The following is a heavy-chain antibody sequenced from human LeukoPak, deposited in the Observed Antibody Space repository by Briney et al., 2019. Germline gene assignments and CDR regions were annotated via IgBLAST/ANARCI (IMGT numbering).Heavy chain of an antibody. CDR1: GGSISSYY. J-gene: IGHJ3*02. D-gene: IGHD1-14*01. V-gene: IGHV4-59*01. CDR3: ARDGISDADAFDI. Sequence: PSETLSLTCTVSGGSISSYYWSWIRQPPGKGLEWTGYIYYSGSTNYNPSLKSRVTISVDTSKNQFSLKLSSVTAADTAVYYCARDGISDADAFDIWGQGTMVTVSS. CDR2: IYYSGST.